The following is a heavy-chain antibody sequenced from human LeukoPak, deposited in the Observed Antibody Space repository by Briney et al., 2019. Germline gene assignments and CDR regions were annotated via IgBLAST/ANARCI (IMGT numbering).Heavy chain of an antibody. D-gene: IGHD1-26*01. V-gene: IGHV1-69*04. CDR1: GGTFSSYA. Sequence: SVKVSCKASGGTFSSYAISWVRQAPGQGLEWMGRIIPILGIANYAQKFQGRVTITADKSTSTAYMELSSLRSEDTAVYYCARESVGATPVFNYWGQGTLVTVSS. CDR2: IIPILGIA. CDR3: ARESVGATPVFNY. J-gene: IGHJ4*02.